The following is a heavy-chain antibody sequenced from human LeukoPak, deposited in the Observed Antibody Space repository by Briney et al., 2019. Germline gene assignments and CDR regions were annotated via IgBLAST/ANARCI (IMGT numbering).Heavy chain of an antibody. CDR1: GGPISSYY. J-gene: IGHJ4*02. CDR3: ARYIWGSYPTFEDY. CDR2: ISYSGST. D-gene: IGHD3-16*02. V-gene: IGHV4-59*01. Sequence: SETLSLTCTVPGGPISSYYWSWIRQPPGKGLEWIGYISYSGSTNYNPSLKSRVSVDTSKNQFSLKLSSVTAADTAVYYCARYIWGSYPTFEDYWGQGTLVTVSS.